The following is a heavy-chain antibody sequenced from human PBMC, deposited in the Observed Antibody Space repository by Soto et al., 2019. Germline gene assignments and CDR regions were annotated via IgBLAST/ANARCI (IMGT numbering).Heavy chain of an antibody. Sequence: QVQLVQSGAEVKKPGASVKVSCKASGYTFTSYGISWVRQAPGQGLEWMGWISTYNGNTKYAQKLQGRVTMTTDTSTSTAYMELRRLRSDDTAVFSCAREMFRGVGSDYWGQGTLVTVSS. V-gene: IGHV1-18*01. CDR2: ISTYNGNT. CDR3: AREMFRGVGSDY. J-gene: IGHJ4*02. CDR1: GYTFTSYG. D-gene: IGHD3-10*01.